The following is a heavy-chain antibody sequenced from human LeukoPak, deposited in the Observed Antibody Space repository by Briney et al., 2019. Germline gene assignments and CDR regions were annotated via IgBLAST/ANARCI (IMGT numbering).Heavy chain of an antibody. Sequence: GGSLRLSCPASGFTFDDYSMHWVRQAPGKGLERVAGISWNSGSIGYADSVKGRFTISRDNAKNSLYLQMNSLRAEDTALYYCAKDINYDSSGYYTDYYFDYWGQGTLVTVSS. CDR3: AKDINYDSSGYYTDYYFDY. CDR2: ISWNSGSI. D-gene: IGHD3-22*01. J-gene: IGHJ4*02. V-gene: IGHV3-9*01. CDR1: GFTFDDYS.